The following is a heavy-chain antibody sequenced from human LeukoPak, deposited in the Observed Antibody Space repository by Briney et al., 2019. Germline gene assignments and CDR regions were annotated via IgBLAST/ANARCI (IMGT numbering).Heavy chain of an antibody. V-gene: IGHV1-18*04. CDR1: GYTFTSYG. J-gene: IGHJ4*02. CDR2: ISAYNGNS. CDR3: ARDGYSSWSGY. Sequence: ASVKVSCKASGYTFTSYGISWVPQAPGQGLEWMGWISAYNGNSNYAQKFQGRVTMTTDTSTSTAYMELRSLRSDGTAVYYCARDGYSSWSGYWGQGTLVTVSS. D-gene: IGHD6-19*01.